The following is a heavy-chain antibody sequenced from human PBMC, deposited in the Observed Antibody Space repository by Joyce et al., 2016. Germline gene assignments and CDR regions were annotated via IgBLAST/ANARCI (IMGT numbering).Heavy chain of an antibody. CDR2: IGASGGGR. J-gene: IGHJ3*01. D-gene: IGHD2-15*01. CDR1: QTRSNNYV. V-gene: IGHV3-23*04. Sequence: EMHLEESGGILVHPGGSLSLSCTVSQTRSNNYVMAWVRQAQGKGLGGVSAIGASGGGRYYADSVKGRFTVSRDNSKNMVYLQMTSRQTEDTAIYYCARAMTVVVAYTLRDGFDVWGRGTVVAVSS. CDR3: ARAMTVVVAYTLRDGFDV.